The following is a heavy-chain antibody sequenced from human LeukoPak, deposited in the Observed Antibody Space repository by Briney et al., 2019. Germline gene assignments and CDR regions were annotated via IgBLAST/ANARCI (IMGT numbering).Heavy chain of an antibody. CDR3: ARMGYDSSGYPFDY. J-gene: IGHJ4*02. Sequence: GGSLRLSCAASGFTFSSYGMHWVRQAPGKGLEWVAVIWYDGSNKYYADSVKGRFTISRDNSKNTLYLQMNSLRAEDTAVYYCARMGYDSSGYPFDYWGQGTLVTVSS. D-gene: IGHD3-22*01. CDR1: GFTFSSYG. V-gene: IGHV3-33*01. CDR2: IWYDGSNK.